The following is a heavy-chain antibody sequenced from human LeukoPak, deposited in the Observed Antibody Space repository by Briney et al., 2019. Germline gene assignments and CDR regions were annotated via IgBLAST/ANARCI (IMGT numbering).Heavy chain of an antibody. CDR3: AKCRGWFGLQSGMDV. Sequence: PGGSLRLSCAASGFTFSSYGMHWVRQAPGKGLEWVAVISYDGSNKYYADSVKGRFTISRDNSKNTLYLQMNSLRAEDTAVYYCAKCRGWFGLQSGMDVWGQGTTVAVSS. CDR2: ISYDGSNK. J-gene: IGHJ6*02. V-gene: IGHV3-30*18. D-gene: IGHD3-10*01. CDR1: GFTFSSYG.